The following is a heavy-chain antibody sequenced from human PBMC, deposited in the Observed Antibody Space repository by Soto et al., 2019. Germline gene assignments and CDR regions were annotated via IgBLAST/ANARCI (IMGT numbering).Heavy chain of an antibody. Sequence: GGSLRLSCAGSGFTFNLHWMTWARQAPGKGLEWVGNIKQDGSDKYYVDSVKGRFTISRDNAKNTLYLQMNSLRAEDTAVYYCAKDKRAVVVTAPFDYWGQGTLVTVSS. CDR2: IKQDGSDK. CDR1: GFTFNLHW. V-gene: IGHV3-7*01. D-gene: IGHD2-21*02. CDR3: AKDKRAVVVTAPFDY. J-gene: IGHJ4*02.